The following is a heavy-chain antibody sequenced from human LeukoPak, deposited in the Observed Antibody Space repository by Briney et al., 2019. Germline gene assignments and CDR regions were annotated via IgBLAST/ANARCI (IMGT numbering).Heavy chain of an antibody. J-gene: IGHJ4*02. D-gene: IGHD2-15*01. V-gene: IGHV4-39*01. CDR2: IYYSGST. Sequence: PSETLSLTCTVSGGSIRSSSYYWGWIRQPPGKGLEWIGNIYYSGSTYYNPSLKSRVTISVDTSKNQFSLKLSSVTAADTAVYYCATGKDIVVVVAATLEYWGQGTLVAVSS. CDR3: ATGKDIVVVVAATLEY. CDR1: GGSIRSSSYY.